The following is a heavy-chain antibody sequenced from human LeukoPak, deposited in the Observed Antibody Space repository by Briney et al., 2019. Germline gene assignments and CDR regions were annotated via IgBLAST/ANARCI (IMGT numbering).Heavy chain of an antibody. Sequence: ASVKVSCTASGYTFTGYYMHWVRQAPGQGLEWMGWINPNSGGTNYAQKFQGRVTMTRDTSISTAYMELSRLRSDDTAVYYCARDRDSSGWYGGDYWGQGTLVTVSS. CDR1: GYTFTGYY. D-gene: IGHD6-19*01. J-gene: IGHJ4*02. V-gene: IGHV1-2*02. CDR3: ARDRDSSGWYGGDY. CDR2: INPNSGGT.